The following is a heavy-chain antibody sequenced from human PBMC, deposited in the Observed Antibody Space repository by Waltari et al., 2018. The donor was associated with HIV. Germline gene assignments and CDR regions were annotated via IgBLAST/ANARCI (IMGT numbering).Heavy chain of an antibody. V-gene: IGHV4-39*01. CDR1: GGSISSSSYY. Sequence: LQLQESGPGLVQPSETLSLTCTVSGGSISSSSYYWGWIRQPPGKGLEWIGSIYYSGSTYYNPSLKSRVTISVDTSKNQFSLKLSSVTAADTAVYYCARVEGREYFDYWGQGTLVTVSS. CDR3: ARVEGREYFDY. CDR2: IYYSGST. D-gene: IGHD1-26*01. J-gene: IGHJ4*02.